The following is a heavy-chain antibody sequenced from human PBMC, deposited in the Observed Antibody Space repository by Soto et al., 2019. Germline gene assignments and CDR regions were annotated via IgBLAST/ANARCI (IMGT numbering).Heavy chain of an antibody. V-gene: IGHV1-18*01. CDR1: GYTFTSYG. CDR2: ISAYNGNT. D-gene: IGHD4-17*01. Sequence: ASVKVFCKASGYTFTSYGISWVRQAPGQGLEWMGWISAYNGNTNYAQKLQGRVTMTTDTSTSTAYMELRSLRSDDTAVYYCARNKVTTRISGAFDIWGQGTMVTVSS. J-gene: IGHJ3*02. CDR3: ARNKVTTRISGAFDI.